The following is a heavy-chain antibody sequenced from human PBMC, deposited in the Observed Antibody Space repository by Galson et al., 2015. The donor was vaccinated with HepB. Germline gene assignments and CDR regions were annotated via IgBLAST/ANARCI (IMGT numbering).Heavy chain of an antibody. D-gene: IGHD5-18*01. J-gene: IGHJ4*02. CDR1: GFTFSSYS. CDR2: MSSSSSYI. Sequence: SLRLSCAASGFTFSSYSMNWVRQAPGKGLEWVSCMSSSSSYIYYADSVKGRFTISRDNAKNSLYLQMNSLRAEDTAMYYCARQYSYGSPVDYWGQGTLVTVSS. CDR3: ARQYSYGSPVDY. V-gene: IGHV3-21*01.